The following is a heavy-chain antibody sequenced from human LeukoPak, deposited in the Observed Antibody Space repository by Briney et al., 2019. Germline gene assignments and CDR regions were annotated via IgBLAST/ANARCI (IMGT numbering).Heavy chain of an antibody. Sequence: SGPTLVNPTQTLTLTCTFSGFSLSTSGVGVGWIRQPPGKALEWLALIYWDDDKRYSPSLKSRLTITKDTSKNQVVLTMTNMDPVDTATYYCALNTYYYDSSGYYYKVWGQGTLVTVSS. CDR3: ALNTYYYDSSGYYYKV. V-gene: IGHV2-5*02. CDR2: IYWDDDK. D-gene: IGHD3-22*01. CDR1: GFSLSTSGVG. J-gene: IGHJ4*02.